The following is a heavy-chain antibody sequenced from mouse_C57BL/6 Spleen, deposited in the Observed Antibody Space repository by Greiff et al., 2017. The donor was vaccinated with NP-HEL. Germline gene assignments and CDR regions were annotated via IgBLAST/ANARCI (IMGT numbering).Heavy chain of an antibody. J-gene: IGHJ4*01. CDR3: ARGGNDYDDDYYYAMDY. Sequence: EVKLVESEGGLVQPGSSMKLSCTASGFTFSDYYMAWVRQVPEKGLEWVANINYDGSSTYYLDSLKSRFIISRDNAKNILYLQMSSLKSEDTATYYCARGGNDYDDDYYYAMDYWGQGTSVTVSS. CDR1: GFTFSDYY. CDR2: INYDGSST. D-gene: IGHD2-4*01. V-gene: IGHV5-16*01.